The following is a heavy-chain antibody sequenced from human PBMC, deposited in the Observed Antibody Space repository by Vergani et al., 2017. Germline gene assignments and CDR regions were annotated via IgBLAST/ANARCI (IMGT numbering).Heavy chain of an antibody. CDR1: GFTFSSYA. J-gene: IGHJ4*02. CDR2: IRSKTYGATT. D-gene: IGHD4-23*01. V-gene: IGHV3-49*04. Sequence: VQLVESGGGLVKPGGSLRLSCAASGFTFSSYAMSWVRQAPGKGLEWIGFIRSKTYGATTEYAASVRGRFTISRDDSKGIAYLQMSSLKKEDTAVYRCAVEIYDYGGSRDFDYWGQGTLVVVSS. CDR3: AVEIYDYGGSRDFDY.